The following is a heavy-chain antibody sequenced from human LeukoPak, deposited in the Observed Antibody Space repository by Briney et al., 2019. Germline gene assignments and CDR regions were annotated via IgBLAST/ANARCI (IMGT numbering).Heavy chain of an antibody. Sequence: ASVKVSCKVSGYTLTELSMHWVRQAPGKGLEWMGGFDPEDGETIYAQKFQGRVTMTEDTSTDTAYMELSSLRSEDTAVYYCATLTGYPPYFDYWGQGTLVTVSS. CDR1: GYTLTELS. J-gene: IGHJ4*02. CDR3: ATLTGYPPYFDY. D-gene: IGHD3-9*01. CDR2: FDPEDGET. V-gene: IGHV1-24*01.